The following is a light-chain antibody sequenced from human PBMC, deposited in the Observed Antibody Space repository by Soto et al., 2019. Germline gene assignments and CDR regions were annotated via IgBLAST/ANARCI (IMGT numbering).Light chain of an antibody. CDR2: KAS. Sequence: DRPLTHSPSPRSRSVGDRVTIPCRASQTISSWLAWYQQKPGKAPKLLIYKASTLKSGVPSRFSGSGSGTEFTLAISSLQPDDFATYYCQQYNSYPWTFGQGTKVDIK. CDR1: QTISSW. CDR3: QQYNSYPWT. J-gene: IGKJ1*01. V-gene: IGKV1-5*03.